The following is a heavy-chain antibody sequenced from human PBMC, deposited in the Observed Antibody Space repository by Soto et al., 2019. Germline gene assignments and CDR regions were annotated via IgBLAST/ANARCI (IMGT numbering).Heavy chain of an antibody. CDR1: GVTFSSYA. D-gene: IGHD5-12*01. V-gene: IGHV1-69*13. Sequence: ASVKVSCKASGVTFSSYAISWVRQAPVQVLEWMVGIIPIFGTANYAQKFQGRVTITADESTSTAYMELSSLRSEDTAVYYCARRVGDIVAINYYYYGMAVWAQGTTVTLSS. CDR3: ARRVGDIVAINYYYYGMAV. CDR2: IIPIFGTA. J-gene: IGHJ6*02.